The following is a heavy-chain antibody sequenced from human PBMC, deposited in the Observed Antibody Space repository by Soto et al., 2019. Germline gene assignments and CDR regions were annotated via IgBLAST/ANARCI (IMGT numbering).Heavy chain of an antibody. V-gene: IGHV3-30*04. CDR3: VSPHSESSNAFDL. CDR1: GFSFSHYA. J-gene: IGHJ5*02. CDR2: ISYDGENQ. Sequence: LRLSCAASGFSFSHYAMHWVRQPPGKGLEWVALISYDGENQYFTDSVRGRFTISRDNSKTAVYLEMNGLRLDDTATYYCVSPHSESSNAFDLWGQGTLVTVSS. D-gene: IGHD3-10*01.